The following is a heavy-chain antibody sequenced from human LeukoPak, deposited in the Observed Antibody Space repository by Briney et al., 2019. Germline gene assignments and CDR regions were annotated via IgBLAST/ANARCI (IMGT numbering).Heavy chain of an antibody. V-gene: IGHV3-53*04. CDR1: GFTVSSNY. CDR3: ARVVNGPADY. Sequence: AGGSLRLSCAASGFTVSSNYMSWVRQAPGKGLEWVSVIYSGGSIYYADSVKGRFTISRHNSKNTLYLQMNSLRAEDTAVYYCARVVNGPADYWGQGTLVTVSS. D-gene: IGHD2-2*01. J-gene: IGHJ4*02. CDR2: IYSGGSI.